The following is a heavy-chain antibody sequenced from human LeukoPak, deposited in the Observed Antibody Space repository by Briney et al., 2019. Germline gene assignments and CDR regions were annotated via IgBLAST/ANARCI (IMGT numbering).Heavy chain of an antibody. CDR3: ARSAPNDFWSGYSPNSFDI. V-gene: IGHV3-74*01. CDR2: VNTDDTST. D-gene: IGHD3-3*01. J-gene: IGHJ3*02. Sequence: PGGSLRLSCAASGFTFSNYWMHWVRQAPGKGLLWVSRVNTDDTSTDYADSVKGRFTISRDNANNTLYLQMSSLRAEDTAVYYCARSAPNDFWSGYSPNSFDIWGQGTVVTVS. CDR1: GFTFSNYW.